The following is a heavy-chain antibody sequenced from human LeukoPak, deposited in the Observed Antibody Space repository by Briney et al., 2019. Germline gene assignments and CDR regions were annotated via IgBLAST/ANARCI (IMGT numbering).Heavy chain of an antibody. J-gene: IGHJ4*02. CDR2: IKSKTDGGTT. Sequence: GGSLRLSCAASGFTFSNAWMSWVRQAPGKGLEWVGRIKSKTDGGTTDYAAPVKGRFTISRDDSKNTLYLQMNSLKTEDTAVYYCTTDDRVYDILTGYYIGYYFDYWGQGTLVTVSS. V-gene: IGHV3-15*01. CDR3: TTDDRVYDILTGYYIGYYFDY. D-gene: IGHD3-9*01. CDR1: GFTFSNAW.